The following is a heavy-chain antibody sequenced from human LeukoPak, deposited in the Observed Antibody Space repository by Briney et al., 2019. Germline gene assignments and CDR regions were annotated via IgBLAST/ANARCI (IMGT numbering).Heavy chain of an antibody. CDR1: GGSITSYY. CDR3: ARHSIASDGARLFDY. D-gene: IGHD2-21*01. CDR2: VYYSGYS. V-gene: IGHV4-59*08. Sequence: SETLSLTCTVSGGSITSYYWAWLRQPPEKGLEWIGYVYYSGYSNYNPSLKSRVSMSVDTSMNQFSLKLASVTAADTAVYYCARHSIASDGARLFDYWGRGTLVTVSS. J-gene: IGHJ4*02.